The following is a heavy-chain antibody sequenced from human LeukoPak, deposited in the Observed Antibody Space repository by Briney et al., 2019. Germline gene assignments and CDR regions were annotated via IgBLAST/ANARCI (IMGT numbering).Heavy chain of an antibody. CDR3: ARGDYYDSSGYYYPQYFQH. CDR1: GGSFSGYY. D-gene: IGHD3-22*01. Sequence: PSETLSLTCAVYGGSFSGYYWSWIRQPPGKGLEWIGEINHSGSTNYNPSLKSRVTISVDTSKYQFSLKLSSVTAADTAVYYCARGDYYDSSGYYYPQYFQHWGQGTLVTVSS. V-gene: IGHV4-34*01. CDR2: INHSGST. J-gene: IGHJ1*01.